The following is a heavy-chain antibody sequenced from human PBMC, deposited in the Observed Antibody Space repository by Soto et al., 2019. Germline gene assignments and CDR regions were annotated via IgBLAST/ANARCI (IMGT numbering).Heavy chain of an antibody. Sequence: SLRLSCAASGFTFSSYGMHWVRQAPGKGLEWVAVISYDGSNKYYADSVKGRFTISRDNSKNTLYLQMNSLRAEDTAVYYCAKDPGLRFLEWPRAFDIWGQGTMVTVSS. CDR1: GFTFSSYG. J-gene: IGHJ3*02. CDR2: ISYDGSNK. CDR3: AKDPGLRFLEWPRAFDI. V-gene: IGHV3-30*18. D-gene: IGHD3-3*01.